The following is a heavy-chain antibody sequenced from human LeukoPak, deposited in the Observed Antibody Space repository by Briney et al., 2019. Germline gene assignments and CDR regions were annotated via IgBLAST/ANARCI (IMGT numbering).Heavy chain of an antibody. CDR3: ARDLVAMVRGGTGMDV. J-gene: IGHJ6*02. D-gene: IGHD3-10*01. Sequence: PGGPLTLSCAASGFTFSSYSMNWVRQAPGKGLEWVSYISSSSSTIYYADSVKGRFTISRDNAKNSLYLQMNSLRAEDTAVYYCARDLVAMVRGGTGMDVWGQGTTVTVSS. CDR1: GFTFSSYS. CDR2: ISSSSSTI. V-gene: IGHV3-48*01.